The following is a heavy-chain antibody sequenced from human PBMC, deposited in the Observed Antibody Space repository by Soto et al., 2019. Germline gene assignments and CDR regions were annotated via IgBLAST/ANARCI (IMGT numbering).Heavy chain of an antibody. Sequence: QITLKESGPPLVKPTQTLTLTCTFSGFSLSTSGVGVGWIRQPPGKALEGLALIYWDDDKRYSPSLKSRLTITKDTSKNQVVLTMTNMDPVDTATYYCAHSTRTIDAFDIWGQGTMVTVSS. V-gene: IGHV2-5*02. CDR1: GFSLSTSGVG. CDR2: IYWDDDK. D-gene: IGHD2-15*01. CDR3: AHSTRTIDAFDI. J-gene: IGHJ3*02.